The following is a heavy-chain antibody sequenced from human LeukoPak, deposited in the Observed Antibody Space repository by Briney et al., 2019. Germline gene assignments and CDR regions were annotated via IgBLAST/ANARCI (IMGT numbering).Heavy chain of an antibody. Sequence: SQTLSLTCTVSGGSISSGDYYWSWIRQPPGKGLEWIGYIYYSGSTYYNPSLKSRVTISVDTSKNQFSLKLSSVTPADTAVYYCARGDGSHRRADGFDPSSEGSLVTVYS. CDR2: IYYSGST. D-gene: IGHD5-24*01. J-gene: IGHJ5*02. V-gene: IGHV4-30-4*08. CDR1: GGSISSGDYY. CDR3: ARGDGSHRRADGFDP.